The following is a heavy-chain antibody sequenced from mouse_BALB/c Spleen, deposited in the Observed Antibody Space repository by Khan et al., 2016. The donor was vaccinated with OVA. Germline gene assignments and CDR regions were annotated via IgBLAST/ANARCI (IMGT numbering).Heavy chain of an antibody. CDR3: AREDYGQWYFDV. V-gene: IGHV5-17*02. CDR1: GFTFSSFG. Sequence: DVQLVESGGGLVQPGGSRKLSCAASGFTFSSFGMHWVRQAPEKGLEWVAYISSGSSSIYYADTVKGRFTISRDNPKNTLFLQMTSLRSEDTAMYYCAREDYGQWYFDVWGAGTTVTVSS. CDR2: ISSGSSSI. J-gene: IGHJ1*01. D-gene: IGHD1-1*02.